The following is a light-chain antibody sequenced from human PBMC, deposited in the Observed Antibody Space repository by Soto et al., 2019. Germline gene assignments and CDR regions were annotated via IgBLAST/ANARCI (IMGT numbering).Light chain of an antibody. CDR3: QQSYSSVLT. J-gene: IGKJ4*01. CDR2: AAS. Sequence: DIQMTQSPSSLSASMGDRVTISCRASHNIDNHLNWYQQKSGKAPNLLIYAASSLQSGVPSRFSGSGSGTDFTLTISSLQPEDSATYSCQQSYSSVLTFGGGTKVEIK. CDR1: HNIDNH. V-gene: IGKV1-39*01.